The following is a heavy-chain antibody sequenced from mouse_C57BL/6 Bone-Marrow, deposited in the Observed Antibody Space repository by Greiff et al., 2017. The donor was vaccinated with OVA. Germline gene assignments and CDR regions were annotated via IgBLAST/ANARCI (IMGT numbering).Heavy chain of an antibody. V-gene: IGHV5-12*01. CDR1: GFTFSDYY. CDR2: ISNGGGST. CDR3: ARPLRVTFDY. J-gene: IGHJ2*01. Sequence: DVKLVESGGGLVQPGGSLKLSCAASGFTFSDYYMYWVRQTPEKRLEWVAYISNGGGSTYYPDTVKGRFTISRDNAKNTLYLQMSRLKSEDTAMYYCARPLRVTFDYWGQGTTLTVSS. D-gene: IGHD2-1*01.